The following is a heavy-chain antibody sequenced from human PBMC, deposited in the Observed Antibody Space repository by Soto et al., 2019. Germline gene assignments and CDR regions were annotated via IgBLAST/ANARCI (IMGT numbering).Heavy chain of an antibody. D-gene: IGHD3-10*01. CDR1: GFTFGDYA. CDR3: TRDGSGSYYYYYYGMDV. V-gene: IGHV3-49*04. J-gene: IGHJ6*02. Sequence: GGSLRLSCTASGFTFGDYAMSWVRQAPGKGLEWVGFIRSKAYGGTTEYAASVKGRFTISRDDSKSIAYLQMNSLKTEDTAVYYCTRDGSGSYYYYYYGMDVWGQGTTVTVSS. CDR2: IRSKAYGGTT.